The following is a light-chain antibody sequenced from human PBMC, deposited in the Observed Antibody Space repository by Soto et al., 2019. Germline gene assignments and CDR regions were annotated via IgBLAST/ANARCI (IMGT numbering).Light chain of an antibody. CDR2: DNN. J-gene: IGLJ1*01. CDR1: SSNIGNNY. CDR3: GTWDSSLSAYV. V-gene: IGLV1-51*01. Sequence: QSALTQPPSVSAAPGQKVTIPCSGSSSNIGNNYVSWYQQLPGTAPNLLIYDNNKRPSGIPDRFSGSKSGTSATLGITGLQTGDEADYYCGTWDSSLSAYVFGTGTKVTVL.